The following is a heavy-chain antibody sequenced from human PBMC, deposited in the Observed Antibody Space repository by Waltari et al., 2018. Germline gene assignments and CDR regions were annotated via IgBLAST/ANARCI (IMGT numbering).Heavy chain of an antibody. Sequence: QVQLVQSGAEVKKPGASVKVSCKASGYTFTSYDINWVRQATGQGLEWRGWMHPKSGKTGYAQKGQGRGTITRNTAISTAYMERSSLRSEDTAVYYCARSHYYEFWSGHYYYYYGMDVWGQGTTVTVSS. CDR1: GYTFTSYD. D-gene: IGHD3-3*01. J-gene: IGHJ6*02. V-gene: IGHV1-8*03. CDR2: MHPKSGKT. CDR3: ARSHYYEFWSGHYYYYYGMDV.